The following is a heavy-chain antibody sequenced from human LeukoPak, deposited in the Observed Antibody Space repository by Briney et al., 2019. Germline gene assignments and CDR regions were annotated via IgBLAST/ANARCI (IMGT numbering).Heavy chain of an antibody. Sequence: GGSLRLSCTASGFTFNNYWMHWVRQAPEKGLVWLSRIGSDGISTNYADSVKGRLTISRDNAKNTVYLQMVSLRAEDTAVYYCTRATSSRSFDYWGQGTLVTVSS. CDR2: IGSDGIST. D-gene: IGHD6-13*01. V-gene: IGHV3-74*01. J-gene: IGHJ4*02. CDR3: TRATSSRSFDY. CDR1: GFTFNNYW.